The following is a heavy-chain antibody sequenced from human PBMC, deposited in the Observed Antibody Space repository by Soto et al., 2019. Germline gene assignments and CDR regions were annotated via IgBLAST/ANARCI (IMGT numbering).Heavy chain of an antibody. CDR2: IYPGDSDT. D-gene: IGHD3-10*01. CDR3: PRTIRNFTYYYYAMDV. J-gene: IGHJ6*02. Sequence: GESLKISCKGSGYTFTDYWIGWVRQLPGKGLEWMGIIYPGDSDTRYSPSFQGHVTITVDKSTNTAYLQWNTLRASDTAMYYCPRTIRNFTYYYYAMDVWGQGTTVTVSS. V-gene: IGHV5-51*01. CDR1: GYTFTDYW.